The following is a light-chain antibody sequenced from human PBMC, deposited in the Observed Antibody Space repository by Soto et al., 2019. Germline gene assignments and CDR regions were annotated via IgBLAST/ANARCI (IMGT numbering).Light chain of an antibody. CDR1: QYIVTK. CDR3: HQRQSWPRT. V-gene: IGKV3-11*01. Sequence: EIVLTQSPATLSSFPGDRVTLSCRASQYIVTKLAWYQHRPGQAPRLLIYQTSIRAAGIPARFSASGSRTDFTLTISVVQPEDSALYYCHQRQSWPRTFGQGTKVDI. J-gene: IGKJ1*01. CDR2: QTS.